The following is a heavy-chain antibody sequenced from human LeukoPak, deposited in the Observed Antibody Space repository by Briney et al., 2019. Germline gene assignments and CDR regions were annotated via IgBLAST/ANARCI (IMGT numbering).Heavy chain of an antibody. Sequence: KTSALSLTCTVSGGSISSYYWSWIRQPPGKGLEWIGYIYYSGSTNLNPSLKSRLTISVDTSKNQFSLKLSSVTAADTAVYYCARHSNWVLDMDVWGQGTTVTVSS. CDR3: ARHSNWVLDMDV. CDR2: IYYSGST. D-gene: IGHD7-27*01. V-gene: IGHV4-59*08. J-gene: IGHJ6*02. CDR1: GGSISSYY.